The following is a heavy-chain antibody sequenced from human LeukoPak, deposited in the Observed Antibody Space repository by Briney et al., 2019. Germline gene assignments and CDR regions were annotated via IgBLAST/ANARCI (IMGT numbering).Heavy chain of an antibody. CDR2: IYYSGST. D-gene: IGHD3-22*01. V-gene: IGHV4-39*01. Sequence: SETLSLTCTVSGGSISSSSYYWGWIRQPPGKGLEWIGSIYYSGSTYYNPSLKSRVTISVDTSKNQFSLKLSPVTAADTAVYYCARLWFYPGDYYDSSGYFRQDAFDIWGQGTMVTVSS. CDR3: ARLWFYPGDYYDSSGYFRQDAFDI. J-gene: IGHJ3*02. CDR1: GGSISSSSYY.